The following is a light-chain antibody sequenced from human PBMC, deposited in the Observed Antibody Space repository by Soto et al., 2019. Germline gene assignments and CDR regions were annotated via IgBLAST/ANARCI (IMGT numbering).Light chain of an antibody. CDR1: QSVSSN. CDR3: QQYNDWPPLT. V-gene: IGKV3-15*01. CDR2: GAS. J-gene: IGKJ4*01. Sequence: EIVMTQSPATLSVSPGERATLSCRASQSVSSNLAWYQQKPGQAPTLLIYGASTRATGVPARFSGSGSGTEFTLTISNLQSEDFAVYYCQQYNDWPPLTFGGGTKVDIK.